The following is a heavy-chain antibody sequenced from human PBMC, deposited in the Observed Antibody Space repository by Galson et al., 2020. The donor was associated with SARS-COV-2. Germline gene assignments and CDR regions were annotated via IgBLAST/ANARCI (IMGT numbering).Heavy chain of an antibody. CDR1: GFTFSSYA. CDR3: AKDPYYYDSSGYYQSEYFQH. V-gene: IGHV3-23*01. J-gene: IGHJ1*01. D-gene: IGHD3-22*01. CDR2: ISGSGGST. Sequence: GGSLRLSCAASGFTFSSYAMSWVRQAPGKGLEWVSAISGSGGSTYYADSVKDRFTISRDNSKNTLYLQMNSLRAEDTAVYYCAKDPYYYDSSGYYQSEYFQHWGQGTLVTVSS.